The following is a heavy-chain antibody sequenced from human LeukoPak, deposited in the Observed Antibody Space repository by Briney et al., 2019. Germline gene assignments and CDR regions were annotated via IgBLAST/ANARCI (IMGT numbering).Heavy chain of an antibody. D-gene: IGHD3-10*01. Sequence: TGGSLRLSCAASGFTFSSYSMNWVRQAPGKGLEWVSSISSSSSYIYYADSVKGRFTISRDNAKNSLYLQMNSLRAEDTAVYYCARDFGPPKGVDYWGQGTLVTVSS. J-gene: IGHJ4*02. V-gene: IGHV3-21*01. CDR1: GFTFSSYS. CDR2: ISSSSSYI. CDR3: ARDFGPPKGVDY.